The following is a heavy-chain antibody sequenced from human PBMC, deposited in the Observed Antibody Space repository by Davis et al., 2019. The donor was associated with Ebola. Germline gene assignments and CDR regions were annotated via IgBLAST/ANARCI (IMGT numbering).Heavy chain of an antibody. D-gene: IGHD4-11*01. V-gene: IGHV4-39*01. J-gene: IGHJ4*02. Sequence: SETLSLTCTVSGGSIISSSSYWGWIRQPPRKGLEWIGSIYYSGITYYNPSLKSRVTISVDTSKNQFSLKLSSVTAADTAVYYCARVRSNYVLCMDYWGQGTPVTVSS. CDR2: IYYSGIT. CDR1: GGSIISSSSY. CDR3: ARVRSNYVLCMDY.